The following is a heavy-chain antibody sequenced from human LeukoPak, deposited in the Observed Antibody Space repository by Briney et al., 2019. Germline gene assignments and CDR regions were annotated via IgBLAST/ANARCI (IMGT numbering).Heavy chain of an antibody. CDR2: INPNDGDT. V-gene: IGHV1-2*02. CDR1: GYTFTDYY. D-gene: IGHD2-2*01. CDR3: ARANFLYCSSTSCLFDY. Sequence: GASVKVSCKASGYTFTDYYMHWVRRAPGQGFEWMGWINPNDGDTYYAQKFQGRVTMTRDTSISTAHMEVGRLRSDDTAVYYCARANFLYCSSTSCLFDYWGQGTLVTVSS. J-gene: IGHJ4*02.